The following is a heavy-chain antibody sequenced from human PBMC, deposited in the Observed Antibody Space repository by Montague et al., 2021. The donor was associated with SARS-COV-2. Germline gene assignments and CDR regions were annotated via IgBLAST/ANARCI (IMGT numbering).Heavy chain of an antibody. CDR1: GDSVSSHRAT. CDR2: TYYRSKWYN. Sequence: CAISGDSVSSHRATWNWVRQSLSRGLEWLGRTYYRSKWYNDYAVSVRGRVTINPDTSKNQFSLQLNSVTPEDTAIYYCTSGREGNYNVMDVWGQGTTVTVSS. J-gene: IGHJ6*02. D-gene: IGHD1-1*01. CDR3: TSGREGNYNVMDV. V-gene: IGHV6-1*01.